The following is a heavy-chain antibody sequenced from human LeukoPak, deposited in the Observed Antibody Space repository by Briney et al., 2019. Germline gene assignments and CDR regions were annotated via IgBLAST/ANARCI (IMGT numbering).Heavy chain of an antibody. D-gene: IGHD3-9*01. CDR3: AKGSTYYDILAPNWFDP. CDR2: ISGSGGST. V-gene: IGHV3-23*01. Sequence: GGSLKLSCAASGFTFSSYAMSWVRQAPGKGLEWVSAISGSGGSTYYADSVKGRFTISRDNSKNTLYLQMNSLRAEDTAVYYCAKGSTYYDILAPNWFDPWGQGTLVTVSS. CDR1: GFTFSSYA. J-gene: IGHJ5*02.